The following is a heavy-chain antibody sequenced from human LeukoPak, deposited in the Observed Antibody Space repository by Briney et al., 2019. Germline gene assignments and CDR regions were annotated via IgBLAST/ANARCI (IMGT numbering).Heavy chain of an antibody. CDR3: ARENSYYDSSGYYYGSGYFDF. CDR2: IHHSGST. V-gene: IGHV4-38-2*02. J-gene: IGHJ4*02. CDR1: GYSISSGYY. D-gene: IGHD3-22*01. Sequence: SETLSLTCTVSGYSISSGYYWGWIRQPPGKGLEWIENIHHSGSTYYNPSLKSRVTISVDTSKNQFSLRLSSVTAADTAVYYCARENSYYDSSGYYYGSGYFDFWGQGTLVTVSS.